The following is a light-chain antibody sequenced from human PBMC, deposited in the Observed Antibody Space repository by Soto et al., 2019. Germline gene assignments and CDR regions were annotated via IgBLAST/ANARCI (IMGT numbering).Light chain of an antibody. CDR1: QGISSW. V-gene: IGKV1-12*01. J-gene: IGKJ3*01. Sequence: DIQMTQSPSSVSASVGDRVTITCRASQGISSWLAWYQQKPGKAPELLIYAASSLQSGVPSRFSGRGPGTEVALTSSSRQPEDFATDYCQQADSCPVTFGPGTKVDIK. CDR2: AAS. CDR3: QQADSCPVT.